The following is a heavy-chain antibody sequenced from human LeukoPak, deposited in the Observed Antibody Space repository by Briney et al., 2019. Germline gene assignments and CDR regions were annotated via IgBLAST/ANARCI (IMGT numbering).Heavy chain of an antibody. CDR1: GYTFTSYY. V-gene: IGHV1-46*01. D-gene: IGHD3-22*01. CDR3: ARELEDSSGYYYEIFDY. J-gene: IGHJ4*02. CDR2: INPSGGST. Sequence: GASVKVSCKASGYTFTSYYMHWVRQAPGQGLEWMGLINPSGGSTSYAQKFQGRVAMTRDTSTSTVYMELSSLRSEDTAVYYCARELEDSSGYYYEIFDYWGQGTLVTVSS.